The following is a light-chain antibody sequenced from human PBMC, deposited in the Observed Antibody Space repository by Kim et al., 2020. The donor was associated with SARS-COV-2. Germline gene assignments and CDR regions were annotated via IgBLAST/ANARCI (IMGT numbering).Light chain of an antibody. CDR3: QKYNSAPRT. CDR1: QGISNY. V-gene: IGKV1-27*01. CDR2: AAS. Sequence: EAVDDRVTITCRASQGISNYLAGYQQKPGKVPKLLIYAASALQSGVPSRFSGSGSGTDFTLTISSLQPEDVATYYCQKYNSAPRTFGQGTKVDIK. J-gene: IGKJ1*01.